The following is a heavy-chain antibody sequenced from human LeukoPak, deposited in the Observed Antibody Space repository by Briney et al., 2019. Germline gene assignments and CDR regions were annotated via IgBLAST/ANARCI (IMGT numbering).Heavy chain of an antibody. D-gene: IGHD1-14*01. CDR2: INHSGST. J-gene: IGHJ4*02. Sequence: SETLSLTCAVYGGSFSGYYWSWIRQPPGKGLEWIGEINHSGSTNYNPSLKSRVTISVDTSKNQFSLKLSSVTAADTAVYYCASGRGFDSPNPVDYWGQGTLVTVSS. CDR3: ASGRGFDSPNPVDY. CDR1: GGSFSGYY. V-gene: IGHV4-34*01.